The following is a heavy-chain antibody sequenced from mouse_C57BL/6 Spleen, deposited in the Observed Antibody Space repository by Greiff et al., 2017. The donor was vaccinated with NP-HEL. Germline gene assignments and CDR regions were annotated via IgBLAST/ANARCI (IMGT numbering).Heavy chain of an antibody. V-gene: IGHV5-16*01. Sequence: EVMLVESEGGLVQPGSSMKLSCTASGFTFSDYYMAWVRQVPEKGLEWVANINYDGSSTYYLDSLKSRFIISRDNAKNILYLQMSSLKSEDTDTYYCARALRYYAMDYWGQGTSVTVSS. CDR1: GFTFSDYY. CDR2: INYDGSST. CDR3: ARALRYYAMDY. D-gene: IGHD1-1*01. J-gene: IGHJ4*01.